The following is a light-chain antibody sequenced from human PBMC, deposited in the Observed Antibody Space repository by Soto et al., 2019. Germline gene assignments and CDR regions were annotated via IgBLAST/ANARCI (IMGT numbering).Light chain of an antibody. Sequence: QSALTQPASVSGSPGQSMTISCTGTSSDVGVYNYVSWYQHHPGKAPKLMIYEVSNRPSGVSNRFSGSKSGNTASLTISGLQAEDEADYYCNSYTTSSSWVFGGGTKLTVL. CDR3: NSYTTSSSWV. J-gene: IGLJ3*02. V-gene: IGLV2-14*01. CDR2: EVS. CDR1: SSDVGVYNY.